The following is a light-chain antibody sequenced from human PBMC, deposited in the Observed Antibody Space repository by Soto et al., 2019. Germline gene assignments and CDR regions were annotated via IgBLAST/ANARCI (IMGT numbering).Light chain of an antibody. V-gene: IGLV1-40*01. J-gene: IGLJ1*01. Sequence: QSFLSQPPSVSWAPGQRVTISCAGSSSNIGAGYDAHWFQQVPGTAPKLLIYGSTNRPSGVPDRFSGSKPGTSASLAITGLQAEDEADYYCQSYDSSLGGNYVFGTGTKVTVL. CDR1: SSNIGAGYD. CDR2: GST. CDR3: QSYDSSLGGNYV.